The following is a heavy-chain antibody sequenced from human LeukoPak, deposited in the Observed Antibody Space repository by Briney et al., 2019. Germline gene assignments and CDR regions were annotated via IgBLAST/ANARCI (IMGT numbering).Heavy chain of an antibody. CDR1: RFTFSTYG. CDR2: ISGSGGST. V-gene: IGHV3-23*01. CDR3: ATDRGWRTSGYYLYYFEY. D-gene: IGHD3-3*01. Sequence: GGSLRLSCAASRFTFSTYGMSWVRQAPGKGLEWVSSISGSGGSTNYADSVKGRFTISRDNSKNTLYLQMSSLRAEDTAVYYCATDRGWRTSGYYLYYFEYWGQGTLVTYSS. J-gene: IGHJ4*02.